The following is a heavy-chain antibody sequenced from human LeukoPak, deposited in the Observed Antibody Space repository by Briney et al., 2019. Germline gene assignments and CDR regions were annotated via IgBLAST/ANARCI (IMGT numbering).Heavy chain of an antibody. CDR2: IYYTGST. Sequence: SETLSLTCTVSGGSISSYYWSWIRQPAGKGLEWIGSIYYTGSTYHNPSLKSRVTMSVDTSMNQFSLNLNSVTAADTAVYYCAREDDVLADNAFDIWGQGTMVTVSS. V-gene: IGHV4-4*07. D-gene: IGHD3-9*01. CDR1: GGSISSYY. CDR3: AREDDVLADNAFDI. J-gene: IGHJ3*02.